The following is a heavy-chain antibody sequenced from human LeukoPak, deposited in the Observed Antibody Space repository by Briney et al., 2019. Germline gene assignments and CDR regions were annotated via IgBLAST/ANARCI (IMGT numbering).Heavy chain of an antibody. CDR2: INHSGST. CDR1: GGSFSGYY. J-gene: IGHJ4*02. D-gene: IGHD6-19*01. V-gene: IGHV4-34*01. Sequence: PSETLSLTCAVYGGSFSGYYWSWIRQPPGKGLEWIGEINHSGSTNYNPSLKSRVTISVDTSKNQFPLKLSSVTAADTAVYYCARRGSGWPTPFDYWGQGTLVTVSS. CDR3: ARRGSGWPTPFDY.